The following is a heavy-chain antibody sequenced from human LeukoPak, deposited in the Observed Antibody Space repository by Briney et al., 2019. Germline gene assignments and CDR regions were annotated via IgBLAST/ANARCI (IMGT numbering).Heavy chain of an antibody. CDR1: GGSISSSSYY. V-gene: IGHV4-39*01. CDR3: ARLGSSSWFDY. D-gene: IGHD6-13*01. Sequence: WETLSLTCTVSGGSISSSSYYWGWIRQPPGKGLEWIGSIYYSGSTYYNPSLKSRVTISVDTSKNQFSLKLSSVTAADTAVYYCARLGSSSWFDYWGQGTLVTVSS. CDR2: IYYSGST. J-gene: IGHJ4*02.